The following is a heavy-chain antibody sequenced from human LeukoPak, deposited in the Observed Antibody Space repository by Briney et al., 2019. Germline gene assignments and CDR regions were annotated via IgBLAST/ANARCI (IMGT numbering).Heavy chain of an antibody. D-gene: IGHD4/OR15-4a*01. CDR2: ISYSGTT. V-gene: IGHV4-31*03. Sequence: SETLSLTCTVSGGSISSGGDYWSWIRQHPGKGLEWIGYISYSGTTYYNPSLKSRITISLDTSKNHFSLELSSVTAADTAVYNCARAAWRGTNSRDAFDIWGLGTVVTVSS. CDR3: ARAAWRGTNSRDAFDI. CDR1: GGSISSGGDY. J-gene: IGHJ3*02.